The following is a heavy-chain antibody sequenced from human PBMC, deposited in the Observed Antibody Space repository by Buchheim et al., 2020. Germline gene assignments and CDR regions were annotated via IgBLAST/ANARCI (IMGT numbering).Heavy chain of an antibody. J-gene: IGHJ4*02. CDR3: AKSTDYDFWSGMALADY. D-gene: IGHD3-3*01. CDR1: GFTFSSYA. V-gene: IGHV3-23*01. CDR2: ISASGGST. Sequence: EAQLLESGGGLVQPGGSLRLSCAASGFTFSSYAMSWVRQAPGKGLEWVSSISASGGSTYYADSVKGRFTISRDNSKNTLYLQMNTLGAEDTAVYYCAKSTDYDFWSGMALADYWGQGTL.